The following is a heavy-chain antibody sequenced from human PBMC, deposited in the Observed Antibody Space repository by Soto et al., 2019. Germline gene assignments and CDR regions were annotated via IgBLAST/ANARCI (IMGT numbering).Heavy chain of an antibody. Sequence: ASVKVSCKVSGYTLTELSMHWVRQAPGKGLEWMGGFDPEDGETIYAQKFQGRVTMTEDTSTDTAYMELSSLRSEDTAVYYCATEQMVLRYFDWLSIFDYWGQGTLVTVYS. V-gene: IGHV1-24*01. CDR2: FDPEDGET. CDR1: GYTLTELS. D-gene: IGHD3-9*01. CDR3: ATEQMVLRYFDWLSIFDY. J-gene: IGHJ4*02.